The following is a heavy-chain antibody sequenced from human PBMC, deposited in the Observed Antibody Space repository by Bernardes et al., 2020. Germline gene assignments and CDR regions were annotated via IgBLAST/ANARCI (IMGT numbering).Heavy chain of an antibody. CDR1: GGTFSSYA. CDR3: ANLEGYCSGGSCPGGFDP. Sequence: SVKVSCKASGGTFSSYAIIWVRQAPGQGLEWMGGIIPIFGTANYAQKFQGRVTITADESTSTAYMELSSLRSEDTAVYYCANLEGYCSGGSCPGGFDPWGQGTLVTVSS. D-gene: IGHD2-15*01. J-gene: IGHJ5*02. CDR2: IIPIFGTA. V-gene: IGHV1-69*13.